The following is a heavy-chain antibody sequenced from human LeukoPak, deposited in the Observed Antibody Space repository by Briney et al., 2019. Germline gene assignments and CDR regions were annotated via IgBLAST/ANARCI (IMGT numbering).Heavy chain of an antibody. Sequence: GASVKVSCKASGGTFSSYAISWVRQAPGQGLEWMGGIIPIFGTANYAQKFQGRVTITADKSTSTAYMELSSLRSEDTAVYYCARVSRSGIQLWRYYFDYWGQGTLVTVSS. CDR2: IIPIFGTA. CDR1: GGTFSSYA. V-gene: IGHV1-69*06. D-gene: IGHD5-18*01. J-gene: IGHJ4*02. CDR3: ARVSRSGIQLWRYYFDY.